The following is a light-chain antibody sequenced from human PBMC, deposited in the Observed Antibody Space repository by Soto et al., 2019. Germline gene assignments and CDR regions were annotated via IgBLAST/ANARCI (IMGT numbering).Light chain of an antibody. J-gene: IGKJ4*01. CDR2: AES. Sequence: DIQLTQSPSFLSASVGDRVTMTCLASQGIAGSLAWYQQKPGKPPKLLIYAESTLQSGVPSRFSGSGSGTRGTLTISSLQPEDFATYYCQQVKSYPRTFGGGTKVDIK. CDR1: QGIAGS. V-gene: IGKV1-9*01. CDR3: QQVKSYPRT.